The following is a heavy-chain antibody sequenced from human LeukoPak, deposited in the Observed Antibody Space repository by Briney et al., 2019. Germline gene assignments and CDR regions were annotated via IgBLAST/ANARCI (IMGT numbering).Heavy chain of an antibody. CDR3: ACTSGYETVAFDY. CDR2: INPNSGGT. V-gene: IGHV1-2*02. CDR1: GYTFTGYY. D-gene: IGHD5-12*01. J-gene: IGHJ4*02. Sequence: GASVKVSCKASGYTFTGYYMHWVRQAPGQGLEWMGWINPNSGGTNYAQKFQGRVTMTRDTSISTAYMELSRLRSDDTAVYYCACTSGYETVAFDYWGQGTLVTVSS.